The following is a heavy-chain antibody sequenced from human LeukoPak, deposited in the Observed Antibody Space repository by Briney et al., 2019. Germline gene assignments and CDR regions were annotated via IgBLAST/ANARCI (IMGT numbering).Heavy chain of an antibody. CDR3: ARGFGVANYYYSMDV. V-gene: IGHV3-11*04. D-gene: IGHD3-3*01. Sequence: LSLTCTVSGVSISSSNSYWGWIRQPPGKGLEWVSYIDFSGVTINYADSVKGRFTIARDNARNSVYLQMNSLRVEDMAIYYCARGFGVANYYYSMDVWGKGTTVTISS. CDR2: IDFSGVTI. CDR1: GVSISSSNSY. J-gene: IGHJ6*03.